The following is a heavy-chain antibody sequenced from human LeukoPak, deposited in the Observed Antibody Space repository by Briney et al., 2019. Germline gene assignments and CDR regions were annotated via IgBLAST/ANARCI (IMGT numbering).Heavy chain of an antibody. J-gene: IGHJ4*02. V-gene: IGHV4-39*07. D-gene: IGHD5-24*01. CDR3: ARGRYQLPLY. CDR1: GGSISSSSYY. Sequence: SETLSLTCTVSGGSISSSSYYWGWVRQPPGKGLEWIGEINHSGSTNYNPSLKSRVTISVDTSKNQFSLKLSSVTAADTAVYYCARGRYQLPLYWGQGTLVTVSS. CDR2: INHSGST.